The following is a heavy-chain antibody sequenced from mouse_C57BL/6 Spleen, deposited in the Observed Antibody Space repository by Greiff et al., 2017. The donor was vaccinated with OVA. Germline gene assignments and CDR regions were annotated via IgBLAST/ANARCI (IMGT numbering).Heavy chain of an antibody. CDR2: IDPETGGT. CDR1: GYTFTDYE. J-gene: IGHJ1*03. Sequence: VQLQQSGAELVRPGASVTLSCKASGYTFTDYEMHWVKQTPVHGLEWIGAIDPETGGTAYNQKFKGKAILTADKSSSTAYMELRSLTSEDSAVYYCTRDGDYDDGSYWYFDVWGTGTTVTVSA. D-gene: IGHD2-4*01. CDR3: TRDGDYDDGSYWYFDV. V-gene: IGHV1-15*01.